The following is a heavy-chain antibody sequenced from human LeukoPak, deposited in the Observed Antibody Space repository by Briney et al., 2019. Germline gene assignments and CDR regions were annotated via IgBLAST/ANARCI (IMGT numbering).Heavy chain of an antibody. D-gene: IGHD2-21*01. CDR1: DFTFSSYD. CDR3: GGKFPGAAYYFDS. V-gene: IGHV3-23*01. J-gene: IGHJ4*02. CDR2: ISDSGRYI. Sequence: GGSLRPSCVASDFTFSSYDMTWVRQAPGKGLEWVASISDSGRYIFSADSMRGRFTISRDNSAKTLYLEIYSLRVDDTATYFCGGKFPGAAYYFDSWGQGTLVAVSS.